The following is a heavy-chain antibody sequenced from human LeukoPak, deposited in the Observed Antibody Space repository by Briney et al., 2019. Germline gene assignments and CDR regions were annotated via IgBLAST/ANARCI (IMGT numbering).Heavy chain of an antibody. Sequence: ASVKVSCKASGYTFSSNYMHWVRQAPGQGLEWMGIINPSGGSTNYAQKFQGRVTMTRDTSISTAYMELSRLRSDDTAVYYCARDGPVRGVITKNFDYWGQGTLVTVSS. CDR3: ARDGPVRGVITKNFDY. J-gene: IGHJ4*02. CDR1: GYTFSSNY. CDR2: INPSGGST. D-gene: IGHD3-10*01. V-gene: IGHV1-46*01.